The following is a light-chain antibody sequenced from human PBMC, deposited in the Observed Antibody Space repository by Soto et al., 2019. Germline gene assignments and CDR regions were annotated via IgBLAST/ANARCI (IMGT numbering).Light chain of an antibody. Sequence: DIQMTQSPLSLSASVGDRVTITCRASQSISRYLHWYQQKPGKAPKLLIFDASSLQSGVSSRFSGSGSGTDFTLTISSLQPEDSATHYCQQSHSNIGMYTFGQGTKLEIK. CDR2: DAS. V-gene: IGKV1-39*01. CDR1: QSISRY. J-gene: IGKJ2*01. CDR3: QQSHSNIGMYT.